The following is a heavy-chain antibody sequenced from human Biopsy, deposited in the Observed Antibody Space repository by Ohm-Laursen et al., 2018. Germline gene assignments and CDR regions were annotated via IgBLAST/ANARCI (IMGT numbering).Heavy chain of an antibody. J-gene: IGHJ3*02. CDR3: ARDRMVTIITLIRADAFDI. Sequence: SVKVSCTVSGYTFTDYSLHWVRQAPGQGLEWMGWVNPNSGATNYAQKFQGRVTMTSDTSISTAYIELRRLISDDTAVYFCARDRMVTIITLIRADAFDIWGQGTLVSVSS. D-gene: IGHD3-10*01. CDR1: GYTFTDYS. CDR2: VNPNSGAT. V-gene: IGHV1-2*02.